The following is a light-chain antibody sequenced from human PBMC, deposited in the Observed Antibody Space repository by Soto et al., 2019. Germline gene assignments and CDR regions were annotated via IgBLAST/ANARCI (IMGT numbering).Light chain of an antibody. J-gene: IGKJ3*01. CDR1: QRVSSN. CDR3: KQYNNWPWVT. Sequence: EIVMTQSPATLSVSPGVRATLSCRASQRVSSNLAWYQLKPGQAPRILIYGAYTRATGIQASFSGSGSGREMTLPSSCLQAEDFAVSYCKQYNNWPWVTFGPGTKVDIK. CDR2: GAY. V-gene: IGKV3-15*01.